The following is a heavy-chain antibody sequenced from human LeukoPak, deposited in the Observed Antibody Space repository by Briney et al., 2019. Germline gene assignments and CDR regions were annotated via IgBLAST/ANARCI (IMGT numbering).Heavy chain of an antibody. D-gene: IGHD6-13*01. CDR1: GFTFSSYA. CDR3: AKDRSGYSSSWYLPSSY. J-gene: IGHJ4*02. V-gene: IGHV3-23*01. Sequence: PGGSLRLSCAASGFTFSSYAMSWVRRAPGKGLEWVSAISGSGGSTYYADSVKGRFTISRDNSKNTLYLQMNSLRAEDTAVYYCAKDRSGYSSSWYLPSSYWGQGTLVTVSS. CDR2: ISGSGGST.